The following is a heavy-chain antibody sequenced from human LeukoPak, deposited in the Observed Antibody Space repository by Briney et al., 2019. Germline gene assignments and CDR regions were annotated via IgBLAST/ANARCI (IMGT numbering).Heavy chain of an antibody. CDR1: GFTFSSYS. Sequence: PGGSLRLSCAATGFTFSSYSMNWVRQAPGKGLEWVSSISSSSSYIYYADSVKGRFTISRDNAKNSLYLQMNSLRAEDTAVYYCAREGLQLWLPDYWGQGTLVTVSS. CDR3: AREGLQLWLPDY. V-gene: IGHV3-21*01. CDR2: ISSSSSYI. D-gene: IGHD5-18*01. J-gene: IGHJ4*02.